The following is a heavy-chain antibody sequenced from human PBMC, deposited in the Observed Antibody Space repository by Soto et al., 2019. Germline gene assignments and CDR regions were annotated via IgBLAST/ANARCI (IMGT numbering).Heavy chain of an antibody. Sequence: QVQLVESGGGLVKPGGSLRLSCADSGFTFSDYYMSWIRQAPGKGLEWVSHISSSGSAIYYADSVKGRFTISRGNAENSLYLQMNSLRVEDTAVYYCARMFSRYDPLYYFDFWGQGTLVTVSS. CDR3: ARMFSRYDPLYYFDF. J-gene: IGHJ4*02. CDR2: ISSSGSAI. CDR1: GFTFSDYY. V-gene: IGHV3-11*01. D-gene: IGHD1-1*01.